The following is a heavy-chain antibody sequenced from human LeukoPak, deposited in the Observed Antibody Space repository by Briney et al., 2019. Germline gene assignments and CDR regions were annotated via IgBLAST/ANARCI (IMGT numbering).Heavy chain of an antibody. Sequence: SETLSLTCTVSGGSISSYYWSWIRQPPGKGLEGIGYIYYSGSTNYNPSLKSRVTISVDTSKNQFSLKLSSVTAADTAVYYCARLSYDILTGYSYYFDYWGQGTLVTVSS. CDR2: IYYSGST. D-gene: IGHD3-9*01. J-gene: IGHJ4*02. CDR3: ARLSYDILTGYSYYFDY. V-gene: IGHV4-59*01. CDR1: GGSISSYY.